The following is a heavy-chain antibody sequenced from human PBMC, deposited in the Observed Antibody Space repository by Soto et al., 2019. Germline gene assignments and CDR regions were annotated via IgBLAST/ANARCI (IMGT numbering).Heavy chain of an antibody. D-gene: IGHD6-25*01. CDR1: GFTFSSYA. Sequence: GGSLRLSCAASGFTFSSYAMHWVRQAPGKGLEWVAVITYDGSNKYYADSVKGRFTISRDNSKNTLYLQMNSLRAEDTAVYYCARDSSGRTRRGMDVWGQGTTVTVSS. CDR2: ITYDGSNK. CDR3: ARDSSGRTRRGMDV. J-gene: IGHJ6*02. V-gene: IGHV3-30-3*01.